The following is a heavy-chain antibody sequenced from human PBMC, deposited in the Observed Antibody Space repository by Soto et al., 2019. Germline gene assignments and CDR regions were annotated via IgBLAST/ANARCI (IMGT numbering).Heavy chain of an antibody. D-gene: IGHD2-15*01. V-gene: IGHV4-30-4*01. J-gene: IGHJ6*02. CDR3: ARALGYCSGGSCLPAYYYYGMDV. Sequence: QVQLQESGPGLVKPSQTLSLSCTVSGGSISSGDYYWSWIRQPPGKGLEWIGYIYYSGSTYYNPSLKSRVTISVDTSKNQFSLKLSSVTAADTAVYYCARALGYCSGGSCLPAYYYYGMDVWGQGTTVTVSS. CDR2: IYYSGST. CDR1: GGSISSGDYY.